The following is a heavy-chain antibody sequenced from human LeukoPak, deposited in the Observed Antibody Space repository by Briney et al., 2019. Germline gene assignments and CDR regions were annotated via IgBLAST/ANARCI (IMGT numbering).Heavy chain of an antibody. Sequence: SETLSLTCAVYGGSFSGYYWSWIRQPPGKGLEWIGEINHSGSTNYNPSLKSRVTISVDTSKNQFSLKLSSVTAADTAVYYCACTRITMVRGVQPFDYWGQGTLVTVSS. J-gene: IGHJ4*02. CDR2: INHSGST. CDR3: ACTRITMVRGVQPFDY. D-gene: IGHD3-10*01. CDR1: GGSFSGYY. V-gene: IGHV4-34*01.